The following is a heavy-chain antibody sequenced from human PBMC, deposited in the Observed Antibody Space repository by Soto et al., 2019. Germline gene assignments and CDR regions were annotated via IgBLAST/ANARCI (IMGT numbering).Heavy chain of an antibody. V-gene: IGHV1-69*02. J-gene: IGHJ4*02. CDR3: ARAEGYSGYDSRQPDY. CDR2: IIPILGIA. Sequence: SVKVSCKASGGTFSSYTISWVRQAPGQGLEWMGRIIPILGIANYAQKFQGRVTITADKSTSTAYMELSSLRSEDTAVYYCARAEGYSGYDSRQPDYWGQGTLVTVAS. CDR1: GGTFSSYT. D-gene: IGHD5-12*01.